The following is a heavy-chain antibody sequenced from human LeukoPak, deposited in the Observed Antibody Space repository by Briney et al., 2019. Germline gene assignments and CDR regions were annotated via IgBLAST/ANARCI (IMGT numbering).Heavy chain of an antibody. D-gene: IGHD2-21*01. Sequence: GGSLRLSCAASGFRISDYYMSWVRQAPGKGLEWISYISSGAGSTIKYADSVKGRFTISRDNAKNSLYLQMNNLGAEDTALYYCATDWSPQIAGIHYDAFDIWGQGTMVTVSS. V-gene: IGHV3-11*04. CDR3: ATDWSPQIAGIHYDAFDI. J-gene: IGHJ3*02. CDR2: ISSGAGSTI. CDR1: GFRISDYY.